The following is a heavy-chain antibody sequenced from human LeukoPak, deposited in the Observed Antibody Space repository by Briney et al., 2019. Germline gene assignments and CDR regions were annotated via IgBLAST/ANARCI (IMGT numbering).Heavy chain of an antibody. V-gene: IGHV3-48*03. CDR2: ISTSGGTT. Sequence: PGGSLRLSCVGSGFTFGSYEMNWARQAPGKGLEWVSYISTSGGTTYYADSVKGRFTISRDNAENSLTLQMNSLRAEDTAVYYCLRGLGKAYWGQGTLVTVSS. J-gene: IGHJ4*02. CDR3: LRGLGKAY. D-gene: IGHD7-27*01. CDR1: GFTFGSYE.